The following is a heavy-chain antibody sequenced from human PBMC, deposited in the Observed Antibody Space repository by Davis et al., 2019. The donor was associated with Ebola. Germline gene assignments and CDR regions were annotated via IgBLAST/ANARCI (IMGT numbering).Heavy chain of an antibody. V-gene: IGHV4-59*08. CDR1: GGSISSYY. CDR3: ARLAVAGIDY. D-gene: IGHD6-19*01. CDR2: IYYSGST. J-gene: IGHJ4*02. Sequence: PSDTLSLTCTVSGGSISSYYWSWIRQPPGKGLEWIGYIYYSGSTNYNPSLKSRVTISVDTSKNQFSLKLSSVTAADTAVYYCARLAVAGIDYWGQGTLVTVSS.